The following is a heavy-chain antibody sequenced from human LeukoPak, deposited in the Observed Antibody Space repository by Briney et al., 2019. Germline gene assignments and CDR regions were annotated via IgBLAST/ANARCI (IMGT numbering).Heavy chain of an antibody. CDR1: GYTFTSYG. V-gene: IGHV1-18*01. J-gene: IGHJ5*02. CDR2: ISAYNGNT. Sequence: GASVKVSCKASGYTFTSYGISWVRQASGQGLEWMGWISAYNGNTNYAQKLQGRVTMTTDTSTSTAYMELRSLRSDDTAVYYCAGDRAPTVTTNWFDPWGQGTLVTVSS. CDR3: AGDRAPTVTTNWFDP. D-gene: IGHD4-17*01.